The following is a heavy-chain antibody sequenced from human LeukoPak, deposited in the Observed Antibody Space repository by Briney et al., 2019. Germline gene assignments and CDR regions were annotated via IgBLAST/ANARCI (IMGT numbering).Heavy chain of an antibody. V-gene: IGHV4-59*01. J-gene: IGHJ4*02. CDR2: IYYSGST. CDR1: GGSISSYY. Sequence: SETLSLTCTVSGGSISSYYWSWIRQPPGKGLEWIGYIYYSGSTNYNPSLKSRVTISVDTSKNQFSLKLSSVTAADTAVYYCARGGGLYSGSYYGSWRYDYWGQGTLVTVSS. D-gene: IGHD1-26*01. CDR3: ARGGGLYSGSYYGSWRYDY.